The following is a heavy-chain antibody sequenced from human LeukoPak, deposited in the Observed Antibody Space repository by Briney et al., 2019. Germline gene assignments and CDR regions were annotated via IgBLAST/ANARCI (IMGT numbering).Heavy chain of an antibody. CDR1: GGSISGSSYY. Sequence: PSETLSLTCTVSGGSISGSSYYWGWIRQPPGKGLEWIGSIYYSGSTYYNPSLKSRVTISVDTSKNQFSLKLSSVTAADTAVYYCARLFSGSYSFSDYWGQGTLVTVSS. CDR3: ARLFSGSYSFSDY. J-gene: IGHJ4*02. V-gene: IGHV4-39*07. D-gene: IGHD3-10*02. CDR2: IYYSGST.